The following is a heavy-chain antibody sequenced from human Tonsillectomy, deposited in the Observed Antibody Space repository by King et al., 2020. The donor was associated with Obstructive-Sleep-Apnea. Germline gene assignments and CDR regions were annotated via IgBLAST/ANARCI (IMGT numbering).Heavy chain of an antibody. Sequence: QLQESGPGLVKPSETLSLTCTVSGYSISSDYYWGWIRQPPGKGLEWIATIYHSGSTYYNPSLKSRVTISVDTSKNQFSLRLVSVTAADTAVYYCARVGPSQTDYWGQGTLVTVSS. CDR2: IYHSGST. J-gene: IGHJ4*02. D-gene: IGHD3-16*01. CDR3: ARVGPSQTDY. V-gene: IGHV4-38-2*02. CDR1: GYSISSDYY.